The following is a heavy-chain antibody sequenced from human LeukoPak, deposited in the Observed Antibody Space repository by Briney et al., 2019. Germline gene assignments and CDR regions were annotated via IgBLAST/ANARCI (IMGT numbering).Heavy chain of an antibody. CDR1: GGSFSGYY. Sequence: SETLSLTCAVYGGSFSGYYWSWIRQPPGKGLEWIGEINHSGSTNYNPSLKSRVTISVDTSKNQFSLKPSSVTAADTAVYYCARTPLSGYCSNTSCSIGAFDIWGQGTMVTVSS. J-gene: IGHJ3*02. D-gene: IGHD2-2*01. CDR3: ARTPLSGYCSNTSCSIGAFDI. CDR2: INHSGST. V-gene: IGHV4-34*01.